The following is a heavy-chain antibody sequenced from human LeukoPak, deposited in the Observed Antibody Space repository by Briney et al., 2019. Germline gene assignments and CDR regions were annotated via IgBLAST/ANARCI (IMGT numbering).Heavy chain of an antibody. D-gene: IGHD3-3*01. CDR1: GFTFSSYG. Sequence: GGSLRLSCAASGFTFSSYGMHWVRQAPGKGLEWVAVISYDGSNTYYADSVKGRFTISRDNSKNTLYLQMNSLRAEDTAVYYCAKAIFGAFDIWGQGTMVTVSS. CDR2: ISYDGSNT. V-gene: IGHV3-30*18. J-gene: IGHJ3*02. CDR3: AKAIFGAFDI.